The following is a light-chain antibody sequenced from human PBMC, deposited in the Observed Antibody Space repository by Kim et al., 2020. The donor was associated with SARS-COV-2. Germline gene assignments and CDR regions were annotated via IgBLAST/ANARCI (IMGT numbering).Light chain of an antibody. V-gene: IGLV1-47*01. J-gene: IGLJ2*01. CDR1: TSNIGSNY. CDR3: AAWDASLSGVV. Sequence: QSVLTQPPSASGTPGQRVTISCSGSTSNIGSNYVYWYQHLPGTAPKLLIYKNNQRPSGVPDRFSGSKSGTSASPAISGLRSEDEADYYCAAWDASLSGVVFGGGTQLTVL. CDR2: KNN.